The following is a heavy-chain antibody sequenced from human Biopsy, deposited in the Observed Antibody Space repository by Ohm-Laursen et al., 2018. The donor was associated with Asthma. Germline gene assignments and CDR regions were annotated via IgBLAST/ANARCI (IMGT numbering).Heavy chain of an antibody. CDR3: ARVQRDFSTGYFTFDN. CDR2: IHTNTGNP. V-gene: IGHV7-4-1*02. CDR1: GYNFIRHS. D-gene: IGHD3/OR15-3a*01. Sequence: ASVKVSCKASGYNFIRHSLSWVRQAPGQGPEWMGWIHTNTGNPTYAHGFTGRYVFSLDTSVSTAYLQISRLKSEDAAVYYCARVQRDFSTGYFTFDNWGQGTLVTVSS. J-gene: IGHJ4*02.